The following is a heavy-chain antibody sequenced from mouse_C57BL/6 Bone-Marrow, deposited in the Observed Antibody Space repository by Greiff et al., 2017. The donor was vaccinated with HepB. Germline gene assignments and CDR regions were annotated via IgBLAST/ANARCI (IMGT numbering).Heavy chain of an antibody. D-gene: IGHD1-1*01. Sequence: QVQLQQSGPELVKPGASVKLSCKASGYTFTSYDINWVKQRPGQGLEWIGWIYPRDGSTKYNEKFKGKATLTVDTSSSTAYMELNSLTSEDSAVYFCARWYYGSSSSYWYFDVWGTGTTVTVSA. CDR3: ARWYYGSSSSYWYFDV. CDR2: IYPRDGST. J-gene: IGHJ1*03. CDR1: GYTFTSYD. V-gene: IGHV1-85*01.